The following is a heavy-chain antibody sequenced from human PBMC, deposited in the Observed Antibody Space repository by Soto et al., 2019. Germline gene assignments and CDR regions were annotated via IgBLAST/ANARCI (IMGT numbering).Heavy chain of an antibody. J-gene: IGHJ6*02. CDR1: GFTFSSYD. CDR3: ARVRVLRYYYYGMDV. CDR2: IGTAGDT. Sequence: GGSLRLSCAASGFTFSSYDMHWVRQATGKGLEWVSAIGTAGDTYYPGSVKGRFTISRENAKNSLYLQMNSLRAEDTAVYYCARVRVLRYYYYGMDVWGQGTTVTVSS. V-gene: IGHV3-13*01.